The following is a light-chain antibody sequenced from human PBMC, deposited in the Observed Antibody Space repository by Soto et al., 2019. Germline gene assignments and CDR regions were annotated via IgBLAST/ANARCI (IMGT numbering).Light chain of an antibody. J-gene: IGKJ1*01. CDR3: QQYYSYPWT. CDR2: AAS. Sequence: DIQMTQSPSSLSASVGDRVTITCRASQSISIYLNWYQQKPGKAPVLLIYAASNLQSGVPSRFGGSGSGTDFTLTISCLQSEDFATYYCQQYYSYPWTFGQGTKVDIK. CDR1: QSISIY. V-gene: IGKV1-39*01.